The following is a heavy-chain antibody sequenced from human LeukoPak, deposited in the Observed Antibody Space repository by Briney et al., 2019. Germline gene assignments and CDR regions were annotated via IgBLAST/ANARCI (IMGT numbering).Heavy chain of an antibody. CDR1: GASGTRYY. CDR3: ARIDPLGFFDQ. D-gene: IGHD6-25*01. V-gene: IGHV4-59*02. Sequence: SETLSLACIVSGASGTRYYWSWVRHPLGKGLGWLGYIFYSGHFNYNPSLTSRISMSVDTSKAQFSLELTSVTAAETAVYYCARIDPLGFFDQWGPGTLVTVSS. J-gene: IGHJ4*02. CDR2: IFYSGHF.